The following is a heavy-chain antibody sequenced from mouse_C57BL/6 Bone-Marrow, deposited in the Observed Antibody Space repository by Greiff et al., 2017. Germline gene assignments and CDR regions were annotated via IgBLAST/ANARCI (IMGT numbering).Heavy chain of an antibody. D-gene: IGHD1-1*01. J-gene: IGHJ1*03. CDR2: ISGGGGNT. CDR3: SRQVTTVLATKYFDV. Sequence: EVQGVESGGGLVKPGGSLKLSCAASGFTFSSYTMSWVRQTPEKRLQWVAAISGGGGNTYYPDSVKGRFTISRDKDKNILYLQMSSLRSEDTALYYCSRQVTTVLATKYFDVWGTGTTVTVSS. V-gene: IGHV5-9*01. CDR1: GFTFSSYT.